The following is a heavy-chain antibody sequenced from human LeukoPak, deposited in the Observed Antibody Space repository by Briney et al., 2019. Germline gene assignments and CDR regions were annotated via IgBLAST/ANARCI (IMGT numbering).Heavy chain of an antibody. D-gene: IGHD5-24*01. CDR1: GYTFISYY. V-gene: IGHV1-46*01. CDR2: INPTGGGT. CDR3: ARVPGDGYNFSFDY. Sequence: ASVKVSCKASGYTFISYYMHWVRQAPGQGLEWMGIINPTGGGTNYAQKFQGRVTMTRDTSTSTVYMELSSLRSEDTAVYYCARVPGDGYNFSFDYWGQGTLVTVSS. J-gene: IGHJ4*02.